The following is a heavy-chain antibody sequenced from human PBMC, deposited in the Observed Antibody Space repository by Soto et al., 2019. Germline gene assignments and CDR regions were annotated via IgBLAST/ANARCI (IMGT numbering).Heavy chain of an antibody. CDR3: ARGCSSTSCYIS. D-gene: IGHD2-2*02. Sequence: GGSLRLSCAASGFTFSSYSMNWVRQAPGKGLEWVSSISSSSSYIYYADSVEGRFTISRDNAKNSLYLQMNSLRAEDTAVYYCARGCSSTSCYISWGQGTLVTVSS. CDR2: ISSSSSYI. J-gene: IGHJ5*02. CDR1: GFTFSSYS. V-gene: IGHV3-21*01.